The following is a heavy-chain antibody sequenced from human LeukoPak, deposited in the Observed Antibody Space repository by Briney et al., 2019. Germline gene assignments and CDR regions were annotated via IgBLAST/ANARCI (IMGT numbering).Heavy chain of an antibody. V-gene: IGHV1-2*02. CDR3: ARDSDMGQQLAFDY. CDR1: GYTFTGYY. D-gene: IGHD6-13*01. J-gene: IGHJ4*02. Sequence: ASVKVPYKASGYTFTGYYMHWVRQAPGQGLEWMGWINPNSGGTNYAQKFQGRVTMTRDTSISTAYMELSRLRSDDTAVYYCARDSDMGQQLAFDYRGRGTLVTVSS. CDR2: INPNSGGT.